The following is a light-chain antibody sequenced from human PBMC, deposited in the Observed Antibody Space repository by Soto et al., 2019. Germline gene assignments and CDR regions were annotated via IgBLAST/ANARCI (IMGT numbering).Light chain of an antibody. Sequence: QLVLTQPPSASGTPGQRVTISCSGSNSNIGSNTVNWYHQLPGTAPKLLIYSDNQRPSGVPDRFSGSKSGTSASLAISGLQSEDEADYYCAAWDDSLNGAVFGGGTQLTVL. CDR1: NSNIGSNT. V-gene: IGLV1-44*01. CDR3: AAWDDSLNGAV. J-gene: IGLJ7*01. CDR2: SDN.